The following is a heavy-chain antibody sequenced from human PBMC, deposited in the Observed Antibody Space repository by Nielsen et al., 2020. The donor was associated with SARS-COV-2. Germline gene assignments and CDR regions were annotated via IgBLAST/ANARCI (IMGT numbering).Heavy chain of an antibody. CDR2: ISDSGGST. D-gene: IGHD3-16*01. CDR3: AKGSRGNYWYFDL. J-gene: IGHJ2*01. Sequence: GESLKISCAASGLTFSSHPMTWVRQAPGKGLEWVSGISDSGGSTYYPDSVKGRFTISRDNSKNTLYLQMNSLRPEDTAIYYCAKGSRGNYWYFDLWGRGTLVTVSS. CDR1: GLTFSSHP. V-gene: IGHV3-23*01.